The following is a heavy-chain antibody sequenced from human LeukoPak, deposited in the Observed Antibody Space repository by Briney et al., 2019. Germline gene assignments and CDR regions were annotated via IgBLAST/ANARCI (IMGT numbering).Heavy chain of an antibody. Sequence: SETLSLTCTVSGGSISSYYWSWIRQPAGKGLEWIGRIYTSGSNNYNPSLKSRVTMSVDTSKNQFSLKLSSVTAAGTAVYYCARGGYQTDFDYWGREPWSPSPQ. V-gene: IGHV4-4*07. D-gene: IGHD2-2*01. CDR3: ARGGYQTDFDY. CDR2: IYTSGSN. CDR1: GGSISSYY. J-gene: IGHJ4*02.